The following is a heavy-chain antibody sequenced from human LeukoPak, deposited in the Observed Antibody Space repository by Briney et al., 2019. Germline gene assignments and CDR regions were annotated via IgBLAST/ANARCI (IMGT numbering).Heavy chain of an antibody. Sequence: GASVKVPCKASGYTFTSYGISWVRQAPGQGLEWMGWISAYNGNTNYAQKLQGRVTMTTDTSTSTAYTELRSLRSDDTAVYYCARDRAGTTGNWFDPWGQGTLVTVSS. CDR1: GYTFTSYG. J-gene: IGHJ5*02. CDR2: ISAYNGNT. CDR3: ARDRAGTTGNWFDP. D-gene: IGHD1-1*01. V-gene: IGHV1-18*04.